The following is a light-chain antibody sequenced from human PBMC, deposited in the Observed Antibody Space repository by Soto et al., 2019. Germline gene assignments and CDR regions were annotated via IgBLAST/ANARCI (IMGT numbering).Light chain of an antibody. CDR1: SSDVGAYNF. J-gene: IGLJ2*01. CDR3: CSYAGTYTPL. Sequence: QSALTQPASVSGSPGQSITISCTGTSSDVGAYNFVSWHQQHPGKAPKLMIYNVYDRPSGISYRFSGSKSGNTASLTISGLQGEDEADYYCCSYAGTYTPLFGGGTQLTVL. V-gene: IGLV2-14*03. CDR2: NVY.